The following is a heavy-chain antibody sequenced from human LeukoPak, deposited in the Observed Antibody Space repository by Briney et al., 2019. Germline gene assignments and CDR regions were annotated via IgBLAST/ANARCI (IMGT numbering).Heavy chain of an antibody. CDR2: ISSSSSYI. D-gene: IGHD2-21*02. CDR3: ARVQYCGGDCLN. J-gene: IGHJ4*02. CDR1: GFTFSSYS. Sequence: PGGSLRLSCAASGFTFSSYSMNWVRQAPGKGPEWVSSISSSSSYIYYADSVKGRFTISRDNAKNSLYLQMNSLRAEDTAVYYCARVQYCGGDCLNWGQGTLVTVSS. V-gene: IGHV3-21*01.